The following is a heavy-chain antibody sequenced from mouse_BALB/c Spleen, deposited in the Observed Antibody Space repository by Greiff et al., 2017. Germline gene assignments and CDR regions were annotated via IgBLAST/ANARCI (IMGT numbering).Heavy chain of an antibody. CDR1: GFTFSSYA. D-gene: IGHD1-1*01. Sequence: EVMLVESGGGLVKPGGSLKLSCAASGFTFSSYAMSWVRQTPEKRLEWVASISSGGSTYYPDSVKGRFTISRDNARNILYLQMSSLRSEDTAMYYCARGPYYYGSSLYYYAMDYWGQGTSVTVSS. CDR3: ARGPYYYGSSLYYYAMDY. CDR2: ISSGGST. J-gene: IGHJ4*01. V-gene: IGHV5-6-5*01.